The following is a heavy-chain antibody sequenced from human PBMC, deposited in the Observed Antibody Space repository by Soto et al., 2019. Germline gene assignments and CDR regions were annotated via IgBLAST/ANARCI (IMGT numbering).Heavy chain of an antibody. CDR1: GFTFSRYS. J-gene: IGHJ4*02. CDR3: ARESEDLTSNFDY. Sequence: GGSLRLSCAASGFTFSRYSMYWVRQAPGKGLEWVSSISSTTNYIYYADSMKGRFTVSRDNAKNSVYLDMNSLSAEDTAVYYCARESEDLTSNFDYWGQGTLVTVSS. V-gene: IGHV3-21*01. CDR2: ISSTTNYI.